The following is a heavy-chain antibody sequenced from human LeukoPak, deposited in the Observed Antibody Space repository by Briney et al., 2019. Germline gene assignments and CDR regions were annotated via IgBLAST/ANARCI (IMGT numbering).Heavy chain of an antibody. CDR1: DDSINRDF. CDR2: IRYSGRT. D-gene: IGHD6-19*01. CDR3: ARLPDVSGWPFDY. J-gene: IGHJ4*02. V-gene: IGHV4-59*01. Sequence: SETLSLTCTASDDSINRDFWTWIRQPPGKGLEWIGYIRYSGRTKYNPSLKSRVTISIQTSKNQFSLKLTSVTAADTAIYYCARLPDVSGWPFDYWGQGILVTVSS.